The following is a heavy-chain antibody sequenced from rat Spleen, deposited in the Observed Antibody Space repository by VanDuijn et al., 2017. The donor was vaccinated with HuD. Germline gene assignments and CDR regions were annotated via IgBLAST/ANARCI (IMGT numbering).Heavy chain of an antibody. CDR2: IWGDGST. CDR3: TRGLGDY. Sequence: QVQLKESGPGLVKPSETLSLTCTVSGFSLTSYHVSWVRQPPGKGLEWMGVIWGDGSTAYNSTLKSRLSISRDTSKSQVFLKMSSLQTDDTAIYICTRGLGDYWGQGVMVTVSS. CDR1: GFSLTSYH. J-gene: IGHJ2*01. D-gene: IGHD5-1*01. V-gene: IGHV2-32*01.